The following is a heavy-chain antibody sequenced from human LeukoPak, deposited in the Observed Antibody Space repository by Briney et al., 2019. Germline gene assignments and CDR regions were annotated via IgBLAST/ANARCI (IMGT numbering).Heavy chain of an antibody. CDR2: IYISEST. CDR3: ARGGSGGITGTIDY. Sequence: SETLSLTCTVSGASISSYYWSWIRQPAGKGLEWIGRIYISESTNYNPSLKSRVTMPVDTSKNQFSLKLSSVTAADTAVYYCARGGSGGITGTIDYWGQGTLVTVSS. J-gene: IGHJ4*02. D-gene: IGHD1-20*01. CDR1: GASISSYY. V-gene: IGHV4-4*07.